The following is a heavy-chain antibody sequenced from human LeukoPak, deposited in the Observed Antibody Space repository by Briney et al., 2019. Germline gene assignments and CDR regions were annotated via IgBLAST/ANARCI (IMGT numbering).Heavy chain of an antibody. CDR3: ARLKAVAGPHYYFDY. D-gene: IGHD6-19*01. J-gene: IGHJ4*02. V-gene: IGHV3-30*04. CDR2: ISYDGSNK. Sequence: GGSLRLSCGASGFTFSSYAMHWVRQAPGKGLEWVAVISYDGSNKDYADSVKGRFTISRDDSKNTLFLQMNSLRIDDTVVYYCARLKAVAGPHYYFDYWGQGTLVTVSS. CDR1: GFTFSSYA.